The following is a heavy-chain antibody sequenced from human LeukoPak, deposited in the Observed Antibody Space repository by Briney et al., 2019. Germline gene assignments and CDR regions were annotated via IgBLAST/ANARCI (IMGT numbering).Heavy chain of an antibody. CDR3: ARDYIAYDPLDY. CDR1: GFAFSTYD. V-gene: IGHV3-21*01. CDR2: ISSRSSSI. D-gene: IGHD3-3*01. Sequence: GGSLRLSCAASGFAFSTYDMNWVRQAPGKGLEWVSSISSRSSSIYYADSVKGRFTISRDNAKNSLYLQMNSLRAEDTAVYWCARDYIAYDPLDYWGQGTLVTVSS. J-gene: IGHJ4*02.